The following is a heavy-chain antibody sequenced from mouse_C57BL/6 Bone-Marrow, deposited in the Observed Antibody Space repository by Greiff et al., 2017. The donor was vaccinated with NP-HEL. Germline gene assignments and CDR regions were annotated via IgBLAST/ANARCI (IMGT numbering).Heavy chain of an antibody. V-gene: IGHV1-64*01. CDR3: ARQVTSNYGVYFDY. D-gene: IGHD2-5*01. CDR2: IHPDSGST. J-gene: IGHJ2*01. CDR1: GYTFNSSW. Sequence: QVQLQQPGAELVKPGASVKLSCKASGYTFNSSWMHWVKQRPGQGLEWIGMIHPDSGSTKYNEKFKSKATLTVDTSSSTAYMQLSSLTSEDSAVYYCARQVTSNYGVYFDYWGQGTTLTVSS.